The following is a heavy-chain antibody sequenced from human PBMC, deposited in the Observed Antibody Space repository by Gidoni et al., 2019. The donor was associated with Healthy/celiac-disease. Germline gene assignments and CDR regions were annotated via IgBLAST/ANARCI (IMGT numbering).Heavy chain of an antibody. D-gene: IGHD3-10*01. J-gene: IGHJ6*02. CDR1: GFTFSSYE. CDR2: ISTTGSTK. Sequence: DVQLVESGGGLVQPGVSLILSCSPSGFTFSSYEMNWVRQAPGKGLEWVSYISTTGSTKYYTDAVRGRFTIARDNARNSLYLQMNRLRAEDTAVYYCARVMGPYHYYGMDVWGQGTTVTVSS. CDR3: ARVMGPYHYYGMDV. V-gene: IGHV3-48*03.